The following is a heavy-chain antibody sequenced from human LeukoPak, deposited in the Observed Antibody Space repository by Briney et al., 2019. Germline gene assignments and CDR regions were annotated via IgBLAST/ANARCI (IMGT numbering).Heavy chain of an antibody. CDR1: GYTFTSYG. D-gene: IGHD3-3*01. J-gene: IGHJ3*02. CDR2: ISAYNGNT. V-gene: IGHV1-18*01. Sequence: ASVKVSCKASGYTFTSYGISWVRQAPGQGLEWMGWISAYNGNTNYAQKLQGRVTMTTDTSTSTAYMELRSLRSDDTAVYYCARGSYVLRFLERPWTDAFDIWGQGTMVTVSS. CDR3: ARGSYVLRFLERPWTDAFDI.